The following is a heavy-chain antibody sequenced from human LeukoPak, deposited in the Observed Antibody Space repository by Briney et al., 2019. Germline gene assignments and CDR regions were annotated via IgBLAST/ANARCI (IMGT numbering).Heavy chain of an antibody. D-gene: IGHD6-13*01. Sequence: SETLSLTFAVSGGSISSGGYSWSWIRQPPGKGLEWIGYIYHSGSTYYNPSLKSRVTMSVDRSKNQFSLKLSSVTAADTAVYYCARISIAAATIDYWGQGTLVTVSS. CDR2: IYHSGST. CDR3: ARISIAAATIDY. CDR1: GGSISSGGYS. J-gene: IGHJ4*02. V-gene: IGHV4-30-2*01.